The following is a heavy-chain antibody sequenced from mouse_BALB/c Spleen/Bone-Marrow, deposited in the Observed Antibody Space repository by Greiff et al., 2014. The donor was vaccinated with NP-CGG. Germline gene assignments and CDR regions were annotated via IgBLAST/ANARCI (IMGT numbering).Heavy chain of an antibody. J-gene: IGHJ2*01. D-gene: IGHD4-1*01. V-gene: IGHV14-1*02. CDR1: GFNIKDYF. CDR3: ARLFGTRDFDY. Sequence: EVKLMESGAELVRPGALVKLSCKASGFNIKDYFMHWVKQRPEQGLEWIGWIDPEIGNTLYDPKFQGKASITADTSSNTAYLQLISLTSEDTAVYYCARLFGTRDFDYWGQGTTLTVSS. CDR2: IDPEIGNT.